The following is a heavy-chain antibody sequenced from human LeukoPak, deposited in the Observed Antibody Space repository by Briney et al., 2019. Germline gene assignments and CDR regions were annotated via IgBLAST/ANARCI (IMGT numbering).Heavy chain of an antibody. J-gene: IGHJ4*02. CDR3: ARGSYYDDSSGLGPDY. V-gene: IGHV3-20*04. D-gene: IGHD3-22*01. CDR1: GFTFDDYD. CDR2: VNWNGDST. Sequence: GSLRLSCAASGFTFDDYDMSWVRQAPGEGLEWVSGVNWNGDSTGYADSVKGRFTISRDNAKNSLYLQMNSLRAEDTALYYCARGSYYDDSSGLGPDYWGQGTLVTVSS.